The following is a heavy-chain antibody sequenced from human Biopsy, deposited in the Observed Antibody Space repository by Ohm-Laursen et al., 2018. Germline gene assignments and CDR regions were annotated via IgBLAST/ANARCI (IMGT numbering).Heavy chain of an antibody. V-gene: IGHV4-4*07. D-gene: IGHD3-10*01. CDR2: IYITGET. Sequence: SGDLSLTCTVSGGYISHYYWTWIRQPAGQGLEWIGRIYITGETDYNPSLKSRVTMSVDSSKKQFSLKLKSVTAADTAIYYCARAPPLIRGVVESWFDPWGQGILVTVSS. CDR3: ARAPPLIRGVVESWFDP. J-gene: IGHJ5*02. CDR1: GGYISHYY.